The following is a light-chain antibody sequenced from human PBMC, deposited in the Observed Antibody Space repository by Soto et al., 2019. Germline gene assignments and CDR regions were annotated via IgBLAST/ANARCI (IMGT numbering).Light chain of an antibody. J-gene: IGKJ1*01. CDR2: KAS. V-gene: IGKV1-5*03. CDR1: QTISSW. CDR3: QHYNSYSEA. Sequence: DIQMTQSPSTLSGSVGDRVTITCRASQTISSWLAWYQQKPGKAPKLLIYKASTLKSGVPSRFSGSGSGPEFTLTISRLQPDDFATYYCQHYNSYSEAFGQGTKVDI.